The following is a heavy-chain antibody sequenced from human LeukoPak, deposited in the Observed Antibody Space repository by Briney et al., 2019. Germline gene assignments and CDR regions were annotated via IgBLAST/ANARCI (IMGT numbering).Heavy chain of an antibody. Sequence: SETLSLTCTVSGGSISSYYWSWIRQPPGKGLEWIGYIYYSGSTNYNPSLKSRVTISVDTSKNQFSLKLSSVTAADTAVYYCARGYYYDSSGYFPDLYYYYGMDVWGQGTTVTVSS. CDR3: ARGYYYDSSGYFPDLYYYYGMDV. CDR1: GGSISSYY. J-gene: IGHJ6*02. CDR2: IYYSGST. V-gene: IGHV4-59*08. D-gene: IGHD3-22*01.